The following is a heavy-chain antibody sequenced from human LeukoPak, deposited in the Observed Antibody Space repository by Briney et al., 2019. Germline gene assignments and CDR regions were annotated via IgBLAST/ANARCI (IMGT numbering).Heavy chain of an antibody. CDR1: GFTFSSHA. J-gene: IGHJ4*02. D-gene: IGHD2-21*01. CDR2: IGGLGGST. CDR3: ARAPGGIGFHYFDY. Sequence: AGSLRLSCAASGFTFSSHAMGWVRQAPGKGLEWVSGIGGLGGSTYYAGSVKGRFTISRDKSKNTLYLHMNSLRADDTAVYYCARAPGGIGFHYFDYWGQGSLVTVSS. V-gene: IGHV3-23*01.